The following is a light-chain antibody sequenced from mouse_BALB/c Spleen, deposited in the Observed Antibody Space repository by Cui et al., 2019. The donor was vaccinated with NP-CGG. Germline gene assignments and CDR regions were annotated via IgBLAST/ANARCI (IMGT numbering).Light chain of an antibody. CDR1: TGAVTTSNY. Sequence: AVLTHEPALTTSPCETVTLTCRSSTGAVTTSNYANWVQEKPDHLFTGLIGGTNNRPPGVPARFSGSLIGDKAALTITGAQTEDEAIYFCALWYSNHWVFGGGTKLTVL. CDR2: GTN. J-gene: IGLJ1*01. CDR3: ALWYSNHWV. V-gene: IGLV1*01.